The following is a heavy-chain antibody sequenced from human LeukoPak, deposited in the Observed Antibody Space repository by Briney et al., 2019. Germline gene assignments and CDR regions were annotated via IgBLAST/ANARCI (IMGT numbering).Heavy chain of an antibody. CDR3: ARDTCASFDS. CDR1: GFTLSDHY. V-gene: IGHV3-72*01. Sequence: GGSLRLSCAASGFTLSDHYMDWVRQAPGKGLEWVGRTRNKANGYTTDYAASVKGRFTISRDDSTNSLYLQMNSLKTEDTAVYFCARDTCASFDSWGQGTLVTVSS. CDR2: TRNKANGYTT. J-gene: IGHJ4*02.